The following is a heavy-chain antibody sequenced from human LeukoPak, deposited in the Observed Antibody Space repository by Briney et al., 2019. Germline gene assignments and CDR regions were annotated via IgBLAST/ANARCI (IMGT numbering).Heavy chain of an antibody. V-gene: IGHV4-39*01. CDR1: GGSISSSSYY. CDR2: IYYSGST. D-gene: IGHD2-2*01. Sequence: SETLSLTCTVSGGSISSSSYYWGWIRQPPGKGLEWIGSIYYSGSTYYNPSLKSRVTISVDTSKNQFSLKLSSVTAADTAVYYCARPNIVVVPAAPPENAFDIWGQGTMVTVSS. CDR3: ARPNIVVVPAAPPENAFDI. J-gene: IGHJ3*02.